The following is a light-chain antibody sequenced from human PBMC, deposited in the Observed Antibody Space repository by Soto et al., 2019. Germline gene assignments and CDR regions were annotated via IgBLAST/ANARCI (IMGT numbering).Light chain of an antibody. CDR1: QSVDNY. V-gene: IGKV3-11*01. CDR2: DVS. J-gene: IGKJ3*01. Sequence: EIVLTQSPATLSLSPGERATLSCRASQSVDNYLAWYQQKPGQAPRLLIYDVSNRATNTPARFSGSGSGTASTLSISSLEPADFAVYYCQQRSNRPRFTFGPGTKVDIK. CDR3: QQRSNRPRFT.